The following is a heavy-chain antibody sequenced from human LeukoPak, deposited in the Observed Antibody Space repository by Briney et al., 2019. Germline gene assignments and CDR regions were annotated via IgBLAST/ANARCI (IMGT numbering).Heavy chain of an antibody. V-gene: IGHV3-21*01. Sequence: GGSLRLSCAASGFTFSSSSMNWVRQAPGKGLEWVSSISSSSSYIYYADSVKGRFTISRDNAKTSLYLQMNSLGAEDTAVYYCATGGATVTTDYWGQGTLVTVSS. CDR1: GFTFSSSS. CDR2: ISSSSSYI. D-gene: IGHD4-17*01. CDR3: ATGGATVTTDY. J-gene: IGHJ4*02.